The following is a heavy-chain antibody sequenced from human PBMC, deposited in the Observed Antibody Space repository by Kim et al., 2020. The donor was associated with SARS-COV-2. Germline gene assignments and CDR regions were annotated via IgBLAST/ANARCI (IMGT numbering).Heavy chain of an antibody. Sequence: YRGGPSANPALKSRLTISVDTSKNQFSLKLSSVTAADTAVYYCARGLRRWGQGTLVTVSS. J-gene: IGHJ4*02. CDR3: ARGLRR. CDR2: YRGGP. V-gene: IGHV4-31*02.